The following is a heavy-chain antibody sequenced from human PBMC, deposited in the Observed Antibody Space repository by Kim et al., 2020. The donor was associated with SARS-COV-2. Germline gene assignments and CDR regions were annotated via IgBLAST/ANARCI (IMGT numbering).Heavy chain of an antibody. CDR1: GGSFVAYH. D-gene: IGHD3-9*01. J-gene: IGHJ4*02. CDR2: INHRGST. V-gene: IGHV4-34*01. CDR3: ARGRTFDWLLSRMFNAEFDS. Sequence: SETLSLICAVYGGSFVAYHWSWIRQPPGKGLEWIGEINHRGSTNYSPPLKSRVTLSVDTSKSQFSLNLNSVTAADTAVYYCARGRTFDWLLSRMFNAEFDSWGQGTQDTVS.